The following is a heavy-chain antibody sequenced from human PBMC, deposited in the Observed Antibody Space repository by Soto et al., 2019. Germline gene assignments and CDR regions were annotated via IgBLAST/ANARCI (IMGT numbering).Heavy chain of an antibody. CDR1: GGSVSSGSYS. CDR3: ARRSSFGFDS. V-gene: IGHV4-61*03. D-gene: IGHD3-3*01. J-gene: IGHJ4*02. Sequence: ETLSLTCTVSGGSVSSGSYSWNWIRQPPGKRLECIGYISYSGITHYSPSLKSRVAIAVDTSKNHFSLKMSSVTAADTAVYYCARRSSFGFDSWGQGTLVTVSS. CDR2: ISYSGIT.